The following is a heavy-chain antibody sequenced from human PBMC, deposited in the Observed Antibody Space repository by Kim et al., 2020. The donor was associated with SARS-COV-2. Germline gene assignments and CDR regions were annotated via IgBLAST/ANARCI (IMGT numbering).Heavy chain of an antibody. J-gene: IGHJ4*02. CDR2: INHSGST. V-gene: IGHV4-34*01. Sequence: SETLSLTCAVYGGSFSGYYWSWIRQPPGKGLEWIGEINHSGSTNYNPSLKSRVTISVDTSKNQFSLKLSSVNAADTAVYYCSRGGRGRGTIFGVVITGPEPRFDYWGQGTLVTVSS. CDR3: SRGGRGRGTIFGVVITGPEPRFDY. D-gene: IGHD3-3*01. CDR1: GGSFSGYY.